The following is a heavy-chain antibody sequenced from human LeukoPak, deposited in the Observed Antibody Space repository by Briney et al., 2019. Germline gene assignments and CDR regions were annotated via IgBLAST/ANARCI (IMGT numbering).Heavy chain of an antibody. V-gene: IGHV4-34*01. D-gene: IGHD3-3*01. Sequence: SETLSLTCAVYGGSFSGYYWSWIRQPPGKGLEWIEEINHSGITNYNPSLKSRVTMSLDTSKSQFSLKLSSVTAADTALYYCARGVVGVIEVRVYYVDYWGQGTLVTVSS. CDR3: ARGVVGVIEVRVYYVDY. CDR2: INHSGIT. J-gene: IGHJ4*02. CDR1: GGSFSGYY.